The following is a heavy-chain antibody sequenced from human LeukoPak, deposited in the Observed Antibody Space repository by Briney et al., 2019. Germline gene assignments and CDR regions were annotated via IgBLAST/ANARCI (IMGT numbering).Heavy chain of an antibody. CDR3: PPHRNFGASYYFDY. J-gene: IGHJ4*02. Sequence: GGSLRLSCAASGFTFSSYAMSWVRQAPGNGLEWVSAISGSGGSTYYADSVKGRFTISRDNSKNTLYLQMSSLRAEDTAVYYCPPHRNFGASYYFDYWGQGTLVTVSS. V-gene: IGHV3-23*01. CDR2: ISGSGGST. D-gene: IGHD3-3*01. CDR1: GFTFSSYA.